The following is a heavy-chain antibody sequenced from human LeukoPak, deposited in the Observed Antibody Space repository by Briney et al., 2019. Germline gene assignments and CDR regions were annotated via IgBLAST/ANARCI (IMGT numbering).Heavy chain of an antibody. Sequence: HAGGSLRLSCAASGFTFSSYWMSWVRRAPGKGLEWVANIKQDGSEKYYVDSVKGRFTISRDNARHQLYVQMNSLRAEETAVYYCARLRASGGAYCGGDCYSAFDISGQGTMVTVSS. V-gene: IGHV3-7*01. CDR3: ARLRASGGAYCGGDCYSAFDI. D-gene: IGHD2-21*02. J-gene: IGHJ3*02. CDR2: IKQDGSEK. CDR1: GFTFSSYW.